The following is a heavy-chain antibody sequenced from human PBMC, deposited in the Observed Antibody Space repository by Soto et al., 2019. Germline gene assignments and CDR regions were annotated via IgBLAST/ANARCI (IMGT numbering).Heavy chain of an antibody. CDR3: ARSVGVTTLSYLDY. D-gene: IGHD1-26*01. CDR1: GGTFSSYG. V-gene: IGHV1-69*13. CDR2: IIPMFGTA. J-gene: IGHJ4*02. Sequence: VASVKVSCKAAGGTFSSYGISWVRQAPGQGLEWMGGIIPMFGTATHTQNFQGRLTITADESTSTAYVELSSLRSEDTAVYFCARSVGVTTLSYLDYWGQGTLVTVSS.